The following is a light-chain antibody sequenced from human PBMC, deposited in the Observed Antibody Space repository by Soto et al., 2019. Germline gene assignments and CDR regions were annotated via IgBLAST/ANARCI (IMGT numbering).Light chain of an antibody. CDR1: SSDVGGYNY. Sequence: QSVLTQPASVSGSPGQSIAISCTGTSSDVGGYNYVSWYQQHPGKAPKLMIYDVSNRPSGVSDRFSGSKSGNTASLTISGLQAEDEADYYCSSYTSSNTWVFGGRTKVTVL. CDR3: SSYTSSNTWV. CDR2: DVS. J-gene: IGLJ3*02. V-gene: IGLV2-14*03.